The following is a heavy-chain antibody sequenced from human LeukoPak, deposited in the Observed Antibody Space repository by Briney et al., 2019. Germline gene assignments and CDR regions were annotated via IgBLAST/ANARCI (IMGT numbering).Heavy chain of an antibody. Sequence: SETLSLTCAVYGGSITGYYWSWIRQPPGRGLEWVGEIHYTEATSYNPSLKSRATISTDTSKNQFYLRLSSVTPADTAVYCCVRGNVLTGYCLDFWGQGALVTVSS. CDR1: GGSITGYY. CDR2: IHYTEAT. V-gene: IGHV4-34*01. D-gene: IGHD3-9*01. CDR3: VRGNVLTGYCLDF. J-gene: IGHJ4*02.